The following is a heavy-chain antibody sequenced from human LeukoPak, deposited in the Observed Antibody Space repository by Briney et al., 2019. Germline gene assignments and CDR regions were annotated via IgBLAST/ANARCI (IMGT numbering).Heavy chain of an antibody. CDR3: ARSDCSSANCFYYYMDV. D-gene: IGHD2-2*01. CDR1: GGSISSYY. CDR2: IYSSGST. Sequence: PSETLSLTCTVSGGSISSYYWSWIRQPAGKGLEWIGRIYSSGSTNYNPSLESRVTMSVDTSKNQFSLRLCSVTAADTAMYYCARSDCSSANCFYYYMDVWGKGTTVTVSS. V-gene: IGHV4-4*07. J-gene: IGHJ6*03.